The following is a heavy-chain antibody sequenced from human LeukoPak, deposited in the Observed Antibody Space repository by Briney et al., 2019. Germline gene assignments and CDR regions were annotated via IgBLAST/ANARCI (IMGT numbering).Heavy chain of an antibody. V-gene: IGHV4-39*01. Sequence: SETLSLTCTVSGGSISIRNYYWGWIRQPSGRGLEWIGSISYSGTYYNPSLKSRLTISVDTSKNHFSLSLRSVTAADTAVYYCARRTSNPVGAIDYWGQGTLVTVSS. J-gene: IGHJ4*02. CDR1: GGSISIRNYY. CDR3: ARRTSNPVGAIDY. CDR2: ISYSGT. D-gene: IGHD1-26*01.